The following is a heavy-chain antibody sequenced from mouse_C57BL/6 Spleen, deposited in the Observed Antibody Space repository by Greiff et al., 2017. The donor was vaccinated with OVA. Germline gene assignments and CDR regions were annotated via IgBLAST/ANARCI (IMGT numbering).Heavy chain of an antibody. J-gene: IGHJ2*01. CDR2: ISDGGSYT. CDR1: GFTFSSYA. V-gene: IGHV5-4*01. Sequence: VQGVESGGGLVKPGGSLKLSCAASGFTFSSYAMSWVRQTPEKRLEWVATISDGGSYTYYPDNVKGRFTISRDNAKNNLYLQMSHLKSEDTAMYYCARDSYYGSSNYFDYWGQGTTLTVSS. CDR3: ARDSYYGSSNYFDY. D-gene: IGHD1-1*01.